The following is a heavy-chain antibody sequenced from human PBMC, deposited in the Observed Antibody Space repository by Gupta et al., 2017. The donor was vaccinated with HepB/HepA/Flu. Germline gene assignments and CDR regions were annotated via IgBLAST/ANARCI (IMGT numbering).Heavy chain of an antibody. J-gene: IGHJ4*02. CDR3: AREYGSGGSTMTSGY. Sequence: QVQLVQSGAEVKRPGASVKVSCKASGYTFSSYYMPWVRQAPGEGPEWMGLINPNGGSTKYAQKVQGRVTMTSDTSTSTVYMELNSLRSEDTAVYYCAREYGSGGSTMTSGYWGQGTLITVSS. CDR2: INPNGGST. V-gene: IGHV1-46*01. CDR1: GYTFSSYY. D-gene: IGHD3-22*01.